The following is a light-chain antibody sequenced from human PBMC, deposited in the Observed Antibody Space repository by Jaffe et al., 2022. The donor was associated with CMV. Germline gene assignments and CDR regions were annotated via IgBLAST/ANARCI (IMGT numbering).Light chain of an antibody. CDR1: QSIGSK. Sequence: EIVMTQSPATLSVSPGERVTLSCRASQSIGSKLAWYQQQAGQAPRLLIYGASTRAAGVPARFSGSGSGTEFTLTISSLQSEDFAVYYCQQFNIWPPEGTFGQGTKVEIK. J-gene: IGKJ1*01. V-gene: IGKV3-15*01. CDR2: GAS. CDR3: QQFNIWPPEGT.